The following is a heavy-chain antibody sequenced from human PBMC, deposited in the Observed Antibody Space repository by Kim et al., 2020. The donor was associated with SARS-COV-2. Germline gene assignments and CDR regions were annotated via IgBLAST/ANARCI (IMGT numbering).Heavy chain of an antibody. CDR3: ARGANYDFWSGYYVWGDPNFDY. Sequence: ASVKVSCKASGYTFTSYAMNWVRQAPGQGLEWMGWINTNTGNPTYAQGFTGRFVFSLDTSVSTAYLQISSLKAEDTAVYYCARGANYDFWSGYYVWGDPNFDYWGQGTLVTVSS. CDR1: GYTFTSYA. V-gene: IGHV7-4-1*02. D-gene: IGHD3-3*01. CDR2: INTNTGNP. J-gene: IGHJ4*02.